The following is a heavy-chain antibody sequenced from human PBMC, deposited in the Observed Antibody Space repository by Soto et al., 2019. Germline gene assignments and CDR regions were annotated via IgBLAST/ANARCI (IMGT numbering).Heavy chain of an antibody. J-gene: IGHJ6*03. V-gene: IGHV3-30*18. CDR2: ISYDGSNK. CDR3: AKYAGIAVAGKGYYYYYYYMDV. D-gene: IGHD6-19*01. Sequence: GGSLRLSCAASGFTFSSYGMHWVRQAPGKGLEWVAVISYDGSNKYYADSVKGRFTISRDNSKNTLYLQMNSLRAEDTAVYYCAKYAGIAVAGKGYYYYYYYMDVWGKGTTVTVSS. CDR1: GFTFSSYG.